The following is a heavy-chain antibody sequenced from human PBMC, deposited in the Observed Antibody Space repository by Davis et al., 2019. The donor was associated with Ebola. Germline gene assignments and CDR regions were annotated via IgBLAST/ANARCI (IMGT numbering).Heavy chain of an antibody. Sequence: SVKVSCKACGHTFTGCSMHWVRQAPGQGLEWMGGIIPMFGTANYAQKFQGRVTITADKSTSTAYMELSSLRSEDTAVYYCARDSIIAVAGRDYYYGMDVWGQGTTVTVSS. J-gene: IGHJ6*02. CDR1: GHTFTGCS. D-gene: IGHD6-19*01. CDR3: ARDSIIAVAGRDYYYGMDV. V-gene: IGHV1-69*06. CDR2: IIPMFGTA.